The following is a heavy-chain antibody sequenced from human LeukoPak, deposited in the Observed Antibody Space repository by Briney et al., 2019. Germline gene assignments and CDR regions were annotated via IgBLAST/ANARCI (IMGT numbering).Heavy chain of an antibody. CDR3: ARSFMVVVPAATYYYYYYMDV. J-gene: IGHJ6*03. CDR1: GGSMSSYY. D-gene: IGHD2-2*01. CDR2: IYYSGST. V-gene: IGHV4-59*08. Sequence: SETLSLTCTVSGGSMSSYYWSWIRQPPGKGLEWIGYIYYSGSTNYNPSLKSRVTISVDTSKNQFSLKLSSVTAADTAVYYCARSFMVVVPAATYYYYYYMDVWGKGTTVTVSS.